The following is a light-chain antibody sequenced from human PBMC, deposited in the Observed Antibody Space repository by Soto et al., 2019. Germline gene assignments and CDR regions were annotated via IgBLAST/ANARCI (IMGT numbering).Light chain of an antibody. Sequence: EIVMMQSPATLSVSPGERATLSCRASQSVSSNLAWYQQKPGQAPRLLIYGASTRATGIPARFSGSGSGTEFTLTISSLQSEDVAVYYCQQYNNWPPQITFGQGTRLEIK. V-gene: IGKV3-15*01. J-gene: IGKJ5*01. CDR1: QSVSSN. CDR3: QQYNNWPPQIT. CDR2: GAS.